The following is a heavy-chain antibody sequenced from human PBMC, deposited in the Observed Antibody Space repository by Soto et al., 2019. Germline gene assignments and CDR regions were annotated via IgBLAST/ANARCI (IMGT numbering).Heavy chain of an antibody. CDR2: ISGSGGSK. V-gene: IGHV3-23*01. J-gene: IGHJ4*03. Sequence: GGSLRLSCAASGFTFYSYAMNWVRQAPGKGLEWVSTISGSGGSKYYADSVKGRFTISRDNSKNTVYLQMNSLRAEDTAVYYCAKALLTSISFFVLRPSSYIDFWGQGTLVTVSS. CDR3: AKALLTSISFFVLRPSSYIDF. D-gene: IGHD3-3*01. CDR1: GFTFYSYA.